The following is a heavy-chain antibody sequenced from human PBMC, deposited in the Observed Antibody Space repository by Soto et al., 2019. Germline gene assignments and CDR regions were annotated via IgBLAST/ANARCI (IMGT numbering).Heavy chain of an antibody. V-gene: IGHV4-34*01. Sequence: PSETLSLTCAVYGGSFSGYYWSWIRQPPGKGLEWIGEINHNGSTNYNPSLKSRVTISVDTSKNQFSLKLSSVTAADTAVYYCARGTGDLGYYYYGMDVWGQGTTVTVS. J-gene: IGHJ6*02. CDR1: GGSFSGYY. CDR2: INHNGST. D-gene: IGHD7-27*01. CDR3: ARGTGDLGYYYYGMDV.